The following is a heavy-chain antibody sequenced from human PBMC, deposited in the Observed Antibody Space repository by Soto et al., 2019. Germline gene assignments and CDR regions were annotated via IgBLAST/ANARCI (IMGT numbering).Heavy chain of an antibody. CDR1: RGSFSGFY. J-gene: IGHJ6*02. CDR2: INHSGST. V-gene: IGHV4-34*01. Sequence: GTLSLTCGVYRGSFSGFYWTWVRQTPGKGLEWIGEINHSGSTNYNPSLKNRVTISVDRSTNYFSLRMTSVTAADAAVYYCARGRGYVYGYNFYGMDVWGQGTTVTVSS. CDR3: ARGRGYVYGYNFYGMDV. D-gene: IGHD5-18*01.